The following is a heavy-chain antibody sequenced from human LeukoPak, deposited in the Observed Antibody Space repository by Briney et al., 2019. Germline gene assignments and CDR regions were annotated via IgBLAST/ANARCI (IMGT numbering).Heavy chain of an antibody. CDR3: ARRRVTVVRGVDITSYYFDY. CDR2: TNWNGGST. D-gene: IGHD3-10*01. V-gene: IGHV3-20*04. CDR1: GFTFDDYG. Sequence: GGSLRLSCAAFGFTFDDYGMSWVRQAPGKGLEWVSGTNWNGGSTGYADSVKGRFTISRDNARNSLYLQMNSLGAEDTALYFCARRRVTVVRGVDITSYYFDYWGQGTLVTVSS. J-gene: IGHJ4*02.